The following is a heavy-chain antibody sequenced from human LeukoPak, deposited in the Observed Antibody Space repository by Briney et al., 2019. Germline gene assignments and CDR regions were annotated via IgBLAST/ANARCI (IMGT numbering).Heavy chain of an antibody. V-gene: IGHV1-8*03. CDR3: ARGYYDSSIDY. J-gene: IGHJ4*02. Sequence: ASVKVSYKASGYTFTSSDINWVRQATGQGLEWMGWMNPNSGNTGYAQKFQGRVTITRNTSISTVYMELSSLRSEDTAVYYCARGYYDSSIDYWGQGTLVTVSS. CDR1: GYTFTSSD. CDR2: MNPNSGNT. D-gene: IGHD3-22*01.